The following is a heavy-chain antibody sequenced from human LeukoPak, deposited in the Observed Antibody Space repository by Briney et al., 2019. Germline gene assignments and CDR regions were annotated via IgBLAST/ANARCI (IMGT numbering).Heavy chain of an antibody. V-gene: IGHV4-31*03. CDR3: PRFYGYVDY. D-gene: IGHD5-18*01. J-gene: IGHJ4*02. Sequence: PSDTLSLTCTLSCGSMSSGGYYWSWIRQHPGKGLEWFGYIYYSGSPYYNPSLKSRVTIPVDTSKTQFSLKLSSVTAADTAVYYCPRFYGYVDYCGEGTLVTVSS. CDR1: CGSMSSGGYY. CDR2: IYYSGSP.